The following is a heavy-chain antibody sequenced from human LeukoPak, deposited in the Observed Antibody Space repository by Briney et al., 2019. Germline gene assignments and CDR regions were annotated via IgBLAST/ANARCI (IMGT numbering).Heavy chain of an antibody. CDR1: GFTFISYG. CDR2: ISYDGSNK. D-gene: IGHD3-22*01. J-gene: IGHJ4*02. V-gene: IGHV3-30*18. Sequence: GSLRLSCAASGFTFISYGMHWVRQAPGKGLEWVAVISYDGSNKYYADSVKGRFTISRDNSKNTLYLQMNSLRAEDTAVYYCAKNAYYYDSSGYYPGDYWGQGTLVTVSS. CDR3: AKNAYYYDSSGYYPGDY.